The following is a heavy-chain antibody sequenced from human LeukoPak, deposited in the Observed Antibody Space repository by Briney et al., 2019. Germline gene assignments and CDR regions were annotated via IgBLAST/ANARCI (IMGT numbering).Heavy chain of an antibody. Sequence: AGGSLRLSCAASGFAVSSKYMNWVRQAPGKGLEWVTVIYLDGRADYADSVKGRFTISSDNSKNTEYLQMNSLKDEDTAVYYCARDAETSLANWGQGTLVTVSP. D-gene: IGHD5-24*01. CDR3: ARDAETSLAN. V-gene: IGHV3-66*01. J-gene: IGHJ4*02. CDR1: GFAVSSKY. CDR2: IYLDGRA.